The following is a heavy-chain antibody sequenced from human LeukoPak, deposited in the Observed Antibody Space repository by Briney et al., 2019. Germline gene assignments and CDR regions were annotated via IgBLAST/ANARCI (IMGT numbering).Heavy chain of an antibody. J-gene: IGHJ4*02. D-gene: IGHD3-22*01. Sequence: GGSLGLSCAASGFTFSSYSMNWVRQAPGKGLEWVSSISSSSSYIYYADSVRGRFTISRDNAKNSLYLQMNSLRAEDTAVYYCARVGGNYYDSSAFDYWGQGTPVTVSS. CDR1: GFTFSSYS. CDR2: ISSSSSYI. CDR3: ARVGGNYYDSSAFDY. V-gene: IGHV3-21*01.